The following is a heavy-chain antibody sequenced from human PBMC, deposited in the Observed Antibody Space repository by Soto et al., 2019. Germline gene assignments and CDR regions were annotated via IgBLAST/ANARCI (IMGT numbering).Heavy chain of an antibody. CDR3: ARDSQYSTSWQRFDS. CDR1: GYTFTNYA. V-gene: IGHV1-18*01. Sequence: QVPLVQSGGELKKPGASVKVSCKASGYTFTNYAISWVRQAPGRGLEWMGWVNTYNGNPNYAQIFQGRVTMNTDTSRGTAYMELRSLKSDDSAIYYCARDSQYSTSWQRFDSWGQGTLVTVSS. J-gene: IGHJ4*02. D-gene: IGHD6-13*01. CDR2: VNTYNGNP.